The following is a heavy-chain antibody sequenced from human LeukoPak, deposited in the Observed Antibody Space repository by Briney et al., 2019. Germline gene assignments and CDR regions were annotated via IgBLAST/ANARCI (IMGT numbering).Heavy chain of an antibody. CDR3: ARGQITIFGVVIIPVGWFDP. J-gene: IGHJ5*02. CDR1: GYTFTDYY. D-gene: IGHD3-3*01. CDR2: INPNNGGT. V-gene: IGHV1-2*02. Sequence: ASVKVSCKASGYTFTDYYVHWVRQAPGQGLEWMGWINPNNGGTEYAQKFQGRVTMTRDTSISTAYMELSRLRSDDTAVYYCARGQITIFGVVIIPVGWFDPWGQGTLVTVSS.